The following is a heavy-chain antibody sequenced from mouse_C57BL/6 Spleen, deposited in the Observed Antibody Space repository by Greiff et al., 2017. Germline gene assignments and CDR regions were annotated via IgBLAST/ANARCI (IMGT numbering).Heavy chain of an antibody. CDR3: ARNDYDNYYARDY. J-gene: IGHJ4*01. D-gene: IGHD2-4*01. CDR2: IHPNSGST. V-gene: IGHV1-64*01. CDR1: GYTFTSYW. Sequence: VQLQQPGAELVKPGASVKLSCKASGYTFTSYWMHWVKQRPGQGLEWIGMIHPNSGSTNYNEKFKSKATLTVDKSSSTAYMQLSSLTSEDSAVYYCARNDYDNYYARDYWGQGTSVTVSS.